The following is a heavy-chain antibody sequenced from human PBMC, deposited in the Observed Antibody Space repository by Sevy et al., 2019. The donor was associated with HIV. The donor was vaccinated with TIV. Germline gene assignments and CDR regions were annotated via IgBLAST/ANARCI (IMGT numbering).Heavy chain of an antibody. CDR2: INSDGSST. CDR3: ARVTPRGLGGYYYDSSGYFQN. CDR1: GFTFSSYW. Sequence: GGSLRLSCAASGFTFSSYWMHWVRQAPGKGLVWVSRINSDGSSTSYADSVKGRFTISRDNAKNTLYLQMNSLRAEDTAVYYCARVTPRGLGGYYYDSSGYFQNWGQGTLVTVSS. D-gene: IGHD3-22*01. V-gene: IGHV3-74*01. J-gene: IGHJ4*02.